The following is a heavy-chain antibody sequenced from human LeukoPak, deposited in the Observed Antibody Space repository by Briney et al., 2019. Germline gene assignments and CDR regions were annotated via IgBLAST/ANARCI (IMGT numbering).Heavy chain of an antibody. J-gene: IGHJ4*02. V-gene: IGHV4-39*01. D-gene: IGHD3-22*01. Sequence: SETLSLTCPVSGGSISSSSYYWGWIRQPPGKGLEWIGSIYYSGSTYYNPSLKSRVTISVDTSKNQFSLKLSSVTAADTAVYYCAAIPMIVGYWGQGTLVTVSS. CDR3: AAIPMIVGY. CDR1: GGSISSSSYY. CDR2: IYYSGST.